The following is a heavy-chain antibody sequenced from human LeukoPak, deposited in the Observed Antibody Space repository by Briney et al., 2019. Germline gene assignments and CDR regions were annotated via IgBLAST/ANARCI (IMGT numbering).Heavy chain of an antibody. CDR3: AYYYDSSGYYYESDYFDY. CDR1: GFSLSTSGVG. V-gene: IGHV2-5*01. J-gene: IGHJ4*02. CDR2: LYWNDDK. D-gene: IGHD3-22*01. Sequence: SGPTLVKPTQTLTLTCTFSGFSLSTSGVGVGWIRQPPGKALEWLALLYWNDDKRYSPSLKSRLTITKDTSKNQVVLTMTNMDPVDTATYYCAYYYDSSGYYYESDYFDYWGRGTLVTVSS.